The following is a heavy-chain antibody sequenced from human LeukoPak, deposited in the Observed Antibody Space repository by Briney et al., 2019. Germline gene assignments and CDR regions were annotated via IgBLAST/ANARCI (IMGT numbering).Heavy chain of an antibody. Sequence: SGGSLRLSCAASGFTFSSYWMSWVRQAPGKGLEWVANIKQDGSEKYYVGSVRGRFTISRDNAENSLFLQMNSLRVEDTAVYYCAREWQGGIAAAGTRIEGDYWGQGTLVAVSS. V-gene: IGHV3-7*01. CDR2: IKQDGSEK. J-gene: IGHJ4*02. D-gene: IGHD6-13*01. CDR1: GFTFSSYW. CDR3: AREWQGGIAAAGTRIEGDY.